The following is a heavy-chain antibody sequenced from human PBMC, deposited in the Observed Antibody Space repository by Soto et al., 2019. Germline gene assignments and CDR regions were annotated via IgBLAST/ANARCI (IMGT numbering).Heavy chain of an antibody. Sequence: EVQLLESGGGFVQPGGSLRLSCAASGFAFSNYAMSWVRQAPGKGLEWVSAITAYGDSTHYADSVKGRFTISRDSPQNTLYLQMDSLRAEDTAVYSCAKEPLWYDSDWYTPPGFETWGQGTLVTFSS. J-gene: IGHJ5*02. D-gene: IGHD6-19*01. CDR1: GFAFSNYA. V-gene: IGHV3-23*01. CDR3: AKEPLWYDSDWYTPPGFET. CDR2: ITAYGDST.